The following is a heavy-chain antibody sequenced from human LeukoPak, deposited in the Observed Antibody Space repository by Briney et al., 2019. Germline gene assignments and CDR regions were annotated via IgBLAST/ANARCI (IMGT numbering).Heavy chain of an antibody. D-gene: IGHD6-13*01. Sequence: SETLSLTCAVYGGSFSGYYWSWIRQPPGKGLEWIGEINHSGSTNYNPSLKSRVTISVDTSKNQFSLKLSSVTAADTAVYYCARGPYSSIWAYYYGMDVWGQGTTVTVSS. V-gene: IGHV4-34*01. CDR3: ARGPYSSIWAYYYGMDV. CDR1: GGSFSGYY. J-gene: IGHJ6*02. CDR2: INHSGST.